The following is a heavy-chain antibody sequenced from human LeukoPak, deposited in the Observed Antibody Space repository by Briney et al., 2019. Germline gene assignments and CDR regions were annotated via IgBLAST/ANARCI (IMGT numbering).Heavy chain of an antibody. V-gene: IGHV3-48*01. J-gene: IGHJ6*03. CDR1: GFTFSSHS. CDR3: AWYSSSSDYYMDV. Sequence: GGSLRLSCAASGFTFSSHSMNWVHQAPGKGLEWVSYISSSSSTIYYADSVKGRFTISRDNSKNTLYLQMNSLRAEDTAVYYCAWYSSSSDYYMDVWGKGTTVTVSS. D-gene: IGHD6-13*01. CDR2: ISSSSSTI.